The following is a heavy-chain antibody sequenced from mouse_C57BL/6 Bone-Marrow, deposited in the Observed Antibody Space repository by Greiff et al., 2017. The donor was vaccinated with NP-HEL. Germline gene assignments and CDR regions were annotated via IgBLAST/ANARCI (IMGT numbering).Heavy chain of an antibody. V-gene: IGHV1-72*01. CDR3: ARKIYYGNYGYFDV. J-gene: IGHJ1*03. Sequence: VKLMESGAELVKPGASVKLSCKASGYTFTSYWMHWVKQRPGRGLEWIGRIDPNSGGTKYNEKFKSKATLTVDKPSSTAYMQLSSLTSEDSAVYYCARKIYYGNYGYFDVWGTGTTVTVSS. D-gene: IGHD2-1*01. CDR2: IDPNSGGT. CDR1: GYTFTSYW.